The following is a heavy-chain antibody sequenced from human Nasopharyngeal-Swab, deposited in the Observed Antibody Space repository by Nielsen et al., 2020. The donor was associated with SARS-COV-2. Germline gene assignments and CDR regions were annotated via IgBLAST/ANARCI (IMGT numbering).Heavy chain of an antibody. V-gene: IGHV5-51*01. CDR2: IHPDDSDT. D-gene: IGHD3-10*01. J-gene: IGHJ6*02. CDR1: GYSFTTYW. Sequence: GESLKISCTGSGYSFTTYWIGWVRQMPGKGLEWMGIIHPDDSDTRYSPSFQGQVTISVDKSINTAYLQWNSLKASDTAMYYCARPRSRGGYYYGMDVWGQGTTVTVSS. CDR3: ARPRSRGGYYYGMDV.